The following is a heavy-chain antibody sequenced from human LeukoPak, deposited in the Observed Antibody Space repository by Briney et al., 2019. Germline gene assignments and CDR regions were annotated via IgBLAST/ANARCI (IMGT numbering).Heavy chain of an antibody. CDR3: ARATPDIVVVPAARTYYYMDV. CDR1: GGSISSYY. J-gene: IGHJ6*03. Sequence: PETLSLTCTVSGGSISSYYWSWIRHPAGKGLEWIGRIYTSGSTNYNPSLKSRVTMSVDTSKNQFSLKLSSVTAADTAVYYCARATPDIVVVPAARTYYYMDVWGKGTTVTVSS. CDR2: IYTSGST. V-gene: IGHV4-4*07. D-gene: IGHD2-2*01.